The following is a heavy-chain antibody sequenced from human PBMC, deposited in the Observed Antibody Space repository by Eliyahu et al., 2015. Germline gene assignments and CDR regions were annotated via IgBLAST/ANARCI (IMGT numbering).Heavy chain of an antibody. D-gene: IGHD1-26*01. V-gene: IGHV3-30-3*01. Sequence: TFSSYAMHWVRQAPGKGLEWVAVISYDGSNKYYADSVKGRFTISRDNSKNTLYLQMNSLRAEDTAVYYCARVMVGATVYYGMDVWGQGTTVTVSS. CDR3: ARVMVGATVYYGMDV. CDR1: TFSSYA. J-gene: IGHJ6*02. CDR2: ISYDGSNK.